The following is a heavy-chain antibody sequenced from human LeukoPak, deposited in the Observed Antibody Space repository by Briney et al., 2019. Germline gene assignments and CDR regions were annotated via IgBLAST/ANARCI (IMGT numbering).Heavy chain of an antibody. CDR1: GFTFSSYG. CDR3: ARGRGKEQLSWFDP. V-gene: IGHV3-30*02. D-gene: IGHD6-6*01. CDR2: IRYDGSNK. Sequence: GGSLRLSCAASGFTFSSYGMHWVRQAPGKGLEWVAFIRYDGSNKYYADSVKGRFTISRDNSKNTLYLQMNSLRAEDTAVYYCARGRGKEQLSWFDPWGQGTLVTVSS. J-gene: IGHJ5*02.